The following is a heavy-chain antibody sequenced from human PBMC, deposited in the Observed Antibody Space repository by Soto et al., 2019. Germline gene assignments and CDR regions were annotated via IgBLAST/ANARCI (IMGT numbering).Heavy chain of an antibody. CDR2: IYYSGST. CDR3: ARTRIAAADINWFDP. V-gene: IGHV4-31*03. CDR1: GGSIGSGGYY. D-gene: IGHD6-13*01. J-gene: IGHJ5*02. Sequence: PSETLCLRCTVSGGSIGSGGYYWSWIRQHPGKGLEWIGYIYYSGSTYYNPSLKSRVTISVDTSKNQFSLKLSSVTAADTAVYYCARTRIAAADINWFDPWGQGTLVTVSS.